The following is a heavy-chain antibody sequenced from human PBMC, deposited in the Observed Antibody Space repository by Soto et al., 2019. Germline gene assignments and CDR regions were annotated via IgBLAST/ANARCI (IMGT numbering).Heavy chain of an antibody. D-gene: IGHD3-22*01. V-gene: IGHV1-69*01. CDR3: ARGGSGYTWFNEF. Sequence: QEQLVQSGAEVKKPGSSVKVSCKASGGLFSSYPISWVRQVHGQRLEWVGGIIPVFQTAYYTQRFQGRVTITADESTNTAYMELSSLRSEDTAIYYCARGGSGYTWFNEFWGQGTLVTVSS. CDR2: IIPVFQTA. J-gene: IGHJ4*02. CDR1: GGLFSSYP.